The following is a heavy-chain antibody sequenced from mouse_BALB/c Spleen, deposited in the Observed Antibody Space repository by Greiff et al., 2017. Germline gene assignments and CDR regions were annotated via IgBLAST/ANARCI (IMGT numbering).Heavy chain of an antibody. V-gene: IGHV3-2*02. J-gene: IGHJ4*01. Sequence: EVHLVESGPGLVKPSQSLSLTCTVTGYSITSDYAWNWIRQFPGNKLEWMGYISYSGSTSYNPSLKSRISITRDTSKNQFFLQLNSVTTEDTATYYCARWRGNKYYYAMDDWGEGTSGTVSS. CDR2: ISYSGST. CDR1: GYSITSDYA. CDR3: ARWRGNKYYYAMDD. D-gene: IGHD2-1*01.